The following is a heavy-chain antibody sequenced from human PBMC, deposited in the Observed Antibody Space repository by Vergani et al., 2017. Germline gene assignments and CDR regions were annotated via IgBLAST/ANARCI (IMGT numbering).Heavy chain of an antibody. V-gene: IGHV3-30*01. J-gene: IGHJ4*02. CDR2: ISYDGSNK. CDR3: ARDPYDYGDYPYTGFDY. D-gene: IGHD4-17*01. Sequence: QVQLVESGGGVVQPGRSLRLSCAASGFTFSSYAMHWVRQAPGKGLEWVAVISYDGSNKYYADSVKGRFTISRDNSKNTLYLQINSLRAEDTAVYYCARDPYDYGDYPYTGFDYWGQGTLVTVSS. CDR1: GFTFSSYA.